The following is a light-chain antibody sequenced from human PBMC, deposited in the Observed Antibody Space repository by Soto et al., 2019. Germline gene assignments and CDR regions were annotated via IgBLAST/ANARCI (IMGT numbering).Light chain of an antibody. Sequence: DIVMTQSPDSLAVSLGERATINCKSSQSILYNSNNKNYLAWYQQKAGQPPKLLIYWGSTRETGVPDRFSGRGSGNDFHLSISRLGAEDGAVYYGQQYNETPRTVGQGNKGEIK. V-gene: IGKV4-1*01. CDR1: QSILYNSNNKNY. CDR2: WGS. CDR3: QQYNETPRT. J-gene: IGKJ1*01.